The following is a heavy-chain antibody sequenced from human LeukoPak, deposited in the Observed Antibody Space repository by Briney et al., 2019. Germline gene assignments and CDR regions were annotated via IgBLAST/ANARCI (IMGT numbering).Heavy chain of an antibody. D-gene: IGHD6-13*01. CDR1: GFTFSSYG. CDR2: ISYDGSNK. J-gene: IGHJ4*02. V-gene: IGHV3-30*03. Sequence: GRSLRLSCAASGFTFSSYGMHWVRQAPGKGLEWVAVISYDGSNKYYADSVKGRFTISRDNAKNSLYLQMNSLRAEDTAVYYCASQSTGTRNDYWGQGTLVTVSS. CDR3: ASQSTGTRNDY.